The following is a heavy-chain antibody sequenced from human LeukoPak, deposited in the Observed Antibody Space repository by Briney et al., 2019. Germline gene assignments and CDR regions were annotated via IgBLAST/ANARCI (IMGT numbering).Heavy chain of an antibody. CDR2: IYSGGST. D-gene: IGHD1-26*01. CDR3: AIKLPTVGATDY. J-gene: IGHJ4*02. CDR1: GFTVSSNY. V-gene: IGHV3-66*01. Sequence: GGSLRLSCAASGFTVSSNYMSWVRQAPGKGLEWVSVIYSGGSTYYADSVKGRFTISRDNSKNTLYLQMNSLGAEDTAVYYCAIKLPTVGATDYWGQGTLVTVSS.